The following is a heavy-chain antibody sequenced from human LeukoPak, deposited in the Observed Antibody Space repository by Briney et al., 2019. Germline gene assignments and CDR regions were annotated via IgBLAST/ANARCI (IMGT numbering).Heavy chain of an antibody. Sequence: SSVTVSCKASGGTFSSYAISWVRQAPGQGLEWMGGIIPIFGTANYAQMFQGRVTITADESTSTAYMELSSLRSEDTAVYYCARDYYDILTGHRFDPWGQGTLVTVSS. J-gene: IGHJ5*02. CDR1: GGTFSSYA. D-gene: IGHD3-9*01. CDR3: ARDYYDILTGHRFDP. V-gene: IGHV1-69*13. CDR2: IIPIFGTA.